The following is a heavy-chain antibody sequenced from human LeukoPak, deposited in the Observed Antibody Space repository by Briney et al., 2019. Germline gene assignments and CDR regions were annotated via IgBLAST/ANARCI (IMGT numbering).Heavy chain of an antibody. V-gene: IGHV3-23*01. CDR3: AKTFTSQISIAVADYFDY. J-gene: IGHJ4*02. D-gene: IGHD6-19*01. CDR2: ISGSGGST. CDR1: GFTFSSYA. Sequence: GGSLRLSCAASGFTFSSYAMSWVRQAPGKGLEWVSAISGSGGSTYYADSVKGRFTISRDNSKNTLYLQMNSLRAEDTAVYYCAKTFTSQISIAVADYFDYWGQGTLVTASS.